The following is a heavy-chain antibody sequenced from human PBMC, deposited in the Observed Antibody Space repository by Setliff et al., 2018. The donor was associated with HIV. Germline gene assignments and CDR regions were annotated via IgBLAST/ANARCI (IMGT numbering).Heavy chain of an antibody. V-gene: IGHV5-51*01. D-gene: IGHD3-22*01. Sequence: GESLKISCQASGFTFTNYWIAWVRQTPGKGLEWMGIINPGDSDTRYRPSFQGQGTISVDKSINTAYLQWTGLKASDSATYYCAASFNDKSDYYSVFVYWGQGTLVTVSS. CDR3: AASFNDKSDYYSVFVY. CDR2: INPGDSDT. CDR1: GFTFTNYW. J-gene: IGHJ4*02.